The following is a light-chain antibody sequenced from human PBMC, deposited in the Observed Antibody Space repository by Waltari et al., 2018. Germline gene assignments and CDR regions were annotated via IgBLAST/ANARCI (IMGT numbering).Light chain of an antibody. CDR1: SSNIGRNP. CDR2: SNN. CDR3: ATWDASLTGWV. V-gene: IGLV1-44*01. Sequence: QSVLTQPPSASGTPGQRVNISCSGSSSNIGRNPVNWYQQLPGTAPKLLIHSNNQRPSGVPDRFSVSKSGTSASLAISGLQSEDEADYYCATWDASLTGWVFGGGTKLTVL. J-gene: IGLJ2*01.